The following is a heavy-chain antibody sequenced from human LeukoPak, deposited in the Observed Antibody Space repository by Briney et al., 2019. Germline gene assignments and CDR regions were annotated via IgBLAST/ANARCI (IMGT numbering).Heavy chain of an antibody. V-gene: IGHV4-59*01. CDR2: IYYSGST. J-gene: IGHJ6*02. Sequence: SETLSLTCTVSGGSISSYYWSWIRQPPGKGLEWIGYIYYSGSTNYNPSLKSRVTISVDTSKNQFSLKLSSVTAADTAVYYCARSLLWFGVPYGMDVWGQGTTVTVSS. CDR3: ARSLLWFGVPYGMDV. D-gene: IGHD3-10*01. CDR1: GGSISSYY.